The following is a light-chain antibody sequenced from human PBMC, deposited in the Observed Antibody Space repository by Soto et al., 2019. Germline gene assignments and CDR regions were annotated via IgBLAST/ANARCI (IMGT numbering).Light chain of an antibody. V-gene: IGKV1-39*01. J-gene: IGKJ4*01. CDR1: QTINTY. CDR2: TSS. CDR3: QQSYSISQPT. Sequence: DLQMTQSPSSLSASVGDRVTITCRASQTINTYLNWYQQKPGRAPKLLIYTSSHLLSGVPSRFSDSGSGTDFTLIISSLQPEDFATYYCQQSYSISQPTFGGGTKVEIK.